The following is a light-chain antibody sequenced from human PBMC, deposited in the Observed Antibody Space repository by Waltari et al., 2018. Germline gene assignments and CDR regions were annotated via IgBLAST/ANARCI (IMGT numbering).Light chain of an antibody. CDR2: EVT. CDR3: CSYATSITYV. V-gene: IGLV2-23*02. Sequence: QAALAQPASVSGSPGQSITISCTGTSSDGGNYNLVSWYQQHPGKAPKLLIYEVTKRPSGFSTRFSGSKSGKTASLTISGLQAEDEADYFCCSYATSITYVFGSGTKVTVL. J-gene: IGLJ1*01. CDR1: SSDGGNYNL.